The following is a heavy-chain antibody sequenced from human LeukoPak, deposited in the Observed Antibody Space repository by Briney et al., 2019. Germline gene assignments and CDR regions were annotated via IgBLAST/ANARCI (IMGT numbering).Heavy chain of an antibody. Sequence: GGSLRLSCAASGFTFSSYGMHWVRQAPGKGLEWVVLIRYDGSKKYNADSVKGRFTVSGDNSKNTVYLQMNSLRAEDTAVYYCAKRDTATGGSYYFDYWGQGTLVTVSS. CDR1: GFTFSSYG. J-gene: IGHJ4*02. D-gene: IGHD5-18*01. CDR3: AKRDTATGGSYYFDY. CDR2: IRYDGSKK. V-gene: IGHV3-30*02.